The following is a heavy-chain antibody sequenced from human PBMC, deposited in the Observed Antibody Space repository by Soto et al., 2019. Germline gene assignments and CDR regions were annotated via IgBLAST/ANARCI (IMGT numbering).Heavy chain of an antibody. CDR2: IYYSGST. Sequence: SETLSLTCTVSGGSICSSSFHWGWIRQPPGKGLEWIGSIYYSGSTYYSPSLKSRVTISVDTSKNQFSLKASDTAMYYCATTLWGPGNWGQGTLVTVSS. D-gene: IGHD1-26*01. J-gene: IGHJ4*02. CDR3: ATTLWGPGN. CDR1: GGSICSSSFH. V-gene: IGHV4-39*07.